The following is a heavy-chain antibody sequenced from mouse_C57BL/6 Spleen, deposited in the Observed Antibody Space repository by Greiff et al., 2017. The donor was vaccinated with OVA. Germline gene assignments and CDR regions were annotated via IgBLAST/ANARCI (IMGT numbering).Heavy chain of an antibody. V-gene: IGHV5-6*01. CDR1: GFTFSSYG. D-gene: IGHD4-1*01. CDR2: ISSGGSYT. Sequence: EVQRVESGGDLVKPGGSLKLSCAASGFTFSSYGMSWVRQTPDKRLEWVATISSGGSYTYYPDSVKGRFTISRDNAKNTLYLQMSSLKSEDTAMYYCARLTGYWYFDVWGTGTTVTVSS. CDR3: ARLTGYWYFDV. J-gene: IGHJ1*03.